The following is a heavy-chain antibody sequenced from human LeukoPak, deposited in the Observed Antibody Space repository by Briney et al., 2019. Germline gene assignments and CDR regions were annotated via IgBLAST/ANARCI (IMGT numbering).Heavy chain of an antibody. CDR2: IYYSGST. CDR1: GGSFSSSSYY. D-gene: IGHD6-6*01. CDR3: ARLRAEYRYGMDV. V-gene: IGHV4-39*01. Sequence: SETLSLTCTVSGGSFSSSSYYWGWIRQSPGKGLEWIGSIYYSGSTYYNPSLKSRVTIPVDTSKNQFSLKLSSVTAADTAVYYCARLRAEYRYGMDVWGQGTTVTVSS. J-gene: IGHJ6*02.